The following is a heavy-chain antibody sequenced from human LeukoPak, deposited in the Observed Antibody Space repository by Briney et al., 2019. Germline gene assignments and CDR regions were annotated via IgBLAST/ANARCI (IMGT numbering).Heavy chain of an antibody. CDR3: ARDKDRWGYYYGMDV. J-gene: IGHJ6*02. CDR2: ISSSSSTI. D-gene: IGHD3-16*01. Sequence: GGSLRLSCAASGFTFSSYSMNWVRQAPGKGLEWVSSISSSSSTIYYADSVKGRFTISRDNAKNSLYLQMNSLRAEDTAVYYCARDKDRWGYYYGMDVWGQGTTVTVSS. CDR1: GFTFSSYS. V-gene: IGHV3-48*04.